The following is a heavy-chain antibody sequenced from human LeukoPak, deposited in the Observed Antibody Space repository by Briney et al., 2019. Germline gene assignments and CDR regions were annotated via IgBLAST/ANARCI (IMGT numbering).Heavy chain of an antibody. V-gene: IGHV3-23*01. CDR1: GFIVSSNY. CDR3: AKHKENYGDSCLDDY. CDR2: ISGSGDNT. J-gene: IGHJ4*02. D-gene: IGHD4-17*01. Sequence: PGGSLRLSCAASGFIVSSNYMSWVRQAPGKGLEWVSVISGSGDNTYYADSVKGRLTISRDNSKNTLYLQMNSLRGEDTAVYYCAKHKENYGDSCLDDYWGQGTLVTVSS.